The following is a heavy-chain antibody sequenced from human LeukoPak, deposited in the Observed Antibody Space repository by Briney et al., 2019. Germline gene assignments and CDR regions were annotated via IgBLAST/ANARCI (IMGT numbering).Heavy chain of an antibody. Sequence: SGGSLRLSCAASGFTVSSNYMSWVRQAPGKGLEWVSVIYSGGSTYYADSVKGRFTTSRDNSKNTLYLQMNSLRAEDTAVYYCASDPYGYYYYGMDVWGQGTTVTVSS. J-gene: IGHJ6*02. CDR1: GFTVSSNY. CDR2: IYSGGST. CDR3: ASDPYGYYYYGMDV. D-gene: IGHD4-17*01. V-gene: IGHV3-53*01.